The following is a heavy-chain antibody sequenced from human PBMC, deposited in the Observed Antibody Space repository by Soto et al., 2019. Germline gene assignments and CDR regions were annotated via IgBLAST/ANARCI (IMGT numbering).Heavy chain of an antibody. CDR1: GYTFTTHG. CDR2: VRGDNGHT. Sequence: GASVKVSCKASGYTFTTHGISWVRQVPGQGLEWMGWVRGDNGHTNYAQSLQGRVTMTTDTSTNTAYMELRSLRSDDTAVYYCARVRHFLRESYNWFEPWGQGTLVIGSS. J-gene: IGHJ5*02. V-gene: IGHV1-18*01. D-gene: IGHD3-3*02. CDR3: ARVRHFLRESYNWFEP.